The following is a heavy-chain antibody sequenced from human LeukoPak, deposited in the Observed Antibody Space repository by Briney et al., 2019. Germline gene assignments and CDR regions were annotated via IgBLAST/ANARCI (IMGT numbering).Heavy chain of an antibody. D-gene: IGHD6-13*01. J-gene: IGHJ3*02. Sequence: ASVKVSCKASGYTFTSYGISWLRQAPGQGLEWMGWISAYNGSTNYAQKLQGRVTMTTDTSTSTAYMELRSLRSDDTAVYYCASLDSSSWYSPAFDIWGQGTMVTVS. CDR2: ISAYNGST. CDR1: GYTFTSYG. CDR3: ASLDSSSWYSPAFDI. V-gene: IGHV1-18*01.